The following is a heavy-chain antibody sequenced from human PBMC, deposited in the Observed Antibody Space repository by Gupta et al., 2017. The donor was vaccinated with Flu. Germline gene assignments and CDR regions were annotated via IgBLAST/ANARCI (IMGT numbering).Heavy chain of an antibody. V-gene: IGHV3-48*01. CDR3: ARAFGVVPLDY. J-gene: IGHJ4*02. Sequence: EVHLVESGGGLLQPGGSLRLSCAASGFTFSTYSMNWVRQAPGKGLEWVSYISSSSSNIYYADSVKGRFTISRDNAKNSLYLQMNSLRAEDTAVYYCARAFGVVPLDYWGQGILVTVSS. D-gene: IGHD3-3*01. CDR2: ISSSSSNI. CDR1: GFTFSTYS.